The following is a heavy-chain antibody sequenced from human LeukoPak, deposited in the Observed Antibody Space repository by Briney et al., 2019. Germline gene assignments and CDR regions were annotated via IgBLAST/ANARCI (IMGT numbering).Heavy chain of an antibody. CDR2: ISNSGST. CDR1: GGPISSHY. CDR3: GRDALVGYFSYYYIDV. V-gene: IGHV4-59*11. D-gene: IGHD2-15*01. J-gene: IGHJ6*03. Sequence: SETLSRTCTVSGGPISSHYWTWIRQSPVKGLEWIGDISNSGSTSYNPSLKSRVTVSIDTSKSQFSLKLTSVTAADTAVYYCGRDALVGYFSYYYIDVWGKGTTVPVSS.